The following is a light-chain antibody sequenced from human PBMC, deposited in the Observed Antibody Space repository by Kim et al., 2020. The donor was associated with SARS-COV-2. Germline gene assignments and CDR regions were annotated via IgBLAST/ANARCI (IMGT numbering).Light chain of an antibody. J-gene: IGLJ3*02. V-gene: IGLV2-14*01. Sequence: QSALTQPASVSGSPGQSITISCTGTNSDVGAYNYVSWYQQYPGKAPKLMIYDVYKRPSGISTRFSGSKSGNTASLTISGLQAEDEADYYCSSYTTSSTSVFGGGTKMRVL. CDR2: DVY. CDR3: SSYTTSSTSV. CDR1: NSDVGAYNY.